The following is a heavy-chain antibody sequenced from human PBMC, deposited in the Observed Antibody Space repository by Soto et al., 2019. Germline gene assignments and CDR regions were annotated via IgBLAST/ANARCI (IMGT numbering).Heavy chain of an antibody. CDR1: AFTFSSYA. J-gene: IGHJ3*02. CDR3: AKDLLGSGSYYIDAFDI. CDR2: IDTSGGST. D-gene: IGHD3-10*02. V-gene: IGHV3-23*01. Sequence: GGSLRLSCAASAFTFSSYAMSWVRQAPGKGLEWVSGIDTSGGSTYYADSVKGRFTISRDNSKNTLYLQMNSLRAEDTAVYYCAKDLLGSGSYYIDAFDIWGQGTMVTVSS.